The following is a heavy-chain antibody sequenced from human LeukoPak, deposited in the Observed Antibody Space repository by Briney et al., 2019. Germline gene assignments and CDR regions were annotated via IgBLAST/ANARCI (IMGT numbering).Heavy chain of an antibody. D-gene: IGHD6-19*01. J-gene: IGHJ4*02. CDR2: IRYDGSNK. Sequence: GGSLRLSCAASGFTFSSYGMPWVRQAPGKGLEWVAFIRYDGSNKYYADSVKGRFTISRDNSKNTLYLQMNSLRAEDTAVYYCARDWDRVAVAGTGFDYWGQGTLVTVSS. CDR1: GFTFSSYG. V-gene: IGHV3-30*02. CDR3: ARDWDRVAVAGTGFDY.